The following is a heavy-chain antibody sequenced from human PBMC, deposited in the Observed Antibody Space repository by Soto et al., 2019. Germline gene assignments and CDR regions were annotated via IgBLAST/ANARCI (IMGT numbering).Heavy chain of an antibody. D-gene: IGHD3-22*01. CDR2: IIPIFGTA. J-gene: IGHJ4*02. V-gene: IGHV1-69*01. CDR1: GGTFSSYA. CDR3: ARVGEDYYDSSGYYRFDY. Sequence: QVQLVQSGAEVKKPGSSVKVSCKASGGTFSSYAISWVRQAPGQGLEWMGGIIPIFGTANYAQKFQGRVTITADESKSTAYMELSSLRSEDTAVYYCARVGEDYYDSSGYYRFDYWGQGTLVTVSS.